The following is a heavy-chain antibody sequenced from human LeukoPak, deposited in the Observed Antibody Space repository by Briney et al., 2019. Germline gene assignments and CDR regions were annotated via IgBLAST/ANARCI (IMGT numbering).Heavy chain of an antibody. CDR1: GGSISSGGYY. V-gene: IGHV4-31*03. CDR2: IYYSGST. Sequence: ASETLSLTCTVSGGSISSGGYYWSWIRQHPGKGLEWIGYIYYSGSTYYNPSLKSRVTISVDTSKNQFSLKLSSVTAADTAVYYCARVYYDSSGYSYFQHWGQGTLVTVSS. J-gene: IGHJ1*01. CDR3: ARVYYDSSGYSYFQH. D-gene: IGHD3-22*01.